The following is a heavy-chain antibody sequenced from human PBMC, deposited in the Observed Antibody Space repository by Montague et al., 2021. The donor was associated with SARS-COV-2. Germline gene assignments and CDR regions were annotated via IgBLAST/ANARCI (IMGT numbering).Heavy chain of an antibody. V-gene: IGHV4-39*01. J-gene: IGHJ4*02. CDR2: IYYSGST. CDR3: ARQFSSEKWVDY. D-gene: IGHD1-26*01. Sequence: SETLSLTCTVSGGSISSSGYYWGWFRQPPGKGLEWIGSIYYSGSTYCNPSLKSRVTISVDTSENQFSLKLSSVTAADTAVYYCARQFSSEKWVDYWGQGTLVTVSS. CDR1: GGSISSSGYY.